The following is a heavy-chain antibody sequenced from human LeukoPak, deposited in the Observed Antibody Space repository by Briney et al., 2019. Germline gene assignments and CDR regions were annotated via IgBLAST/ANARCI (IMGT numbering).Heavy chain of an antibody. V-gene: IGHV1-18*01. CDR3: ARDLDLERAFDI. Sequence: ASVKVSCKASGYTFTNYGLTWVRQAPGQGLEWMGWISANNGNTNYAQKLQGRVTMTTDTSTSIAYMELRSLRSDDTAVYYCARDLDLERAFDIWGQGTMVTVSS. CDR2: ISANNGNT. D-gene: IGHD5-12*01. CDR1: GYTFTNYG. J-gene: IGHJ3*02.